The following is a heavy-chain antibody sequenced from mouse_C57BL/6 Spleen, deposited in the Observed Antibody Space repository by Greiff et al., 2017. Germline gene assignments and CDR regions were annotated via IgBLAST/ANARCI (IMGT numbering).Heavy chain of an antibody. V-gene: IGHV1-43*01. CDR3: ARGDGYLDY. Sequence: EVQLVESGPELVKPGASVKISCKASGYSFTGYYMHWVKQSSEKSLEWIGEINPSTGGTSYNQKFKGKATLTVDKSSSTAYMQLKSLTSEDSSVYYCARGDGYLDYWGQGTSVTVSS. J-gene: IGHJ4*01. CDR1: GYSFTGYY. D-gene: IGHD2-3*01. CDR2: INPSTGGT.